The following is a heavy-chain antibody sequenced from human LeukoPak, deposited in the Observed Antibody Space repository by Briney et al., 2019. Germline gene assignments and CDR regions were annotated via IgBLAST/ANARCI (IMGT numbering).Heavy chain of an antibody. CDR2: IYTSGST. CDR1: GGSISSGNYQ. CDR3: AKGTGGTFYYFDY. D-gene: IGHD2-8*02. J-gene: IGHJ4*02. Sequence: SQTLSLTCTVSGGSISSGNYQWTWIRQPAGKGLEWIGRIYTSGSTNYNPSRKSRVTISVDTSKNQFSLKLSSVTAADTAGYYCAKGTGGTFYYFDYWGQGTLVTVSS. V-gene: IGHV4-61*02.